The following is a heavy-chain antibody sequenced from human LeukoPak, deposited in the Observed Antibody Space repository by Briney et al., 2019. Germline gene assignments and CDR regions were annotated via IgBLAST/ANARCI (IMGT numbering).Heavy chain of an antibody. Sequence: SETLSLTCTVSGGSISSYYWSWIRQPPGKGLEWIGYIYYSGSTNYNPSLKSRVTISVDTSKNQFSLKLSSVTAAVTAVYYCAGSSGSGYGMDVWGQGTTVTVSS. J-gene: IGHJ6*02. CDR3: AGSSGSGYGMDV. V-gene: IGHV4-59*08. D-gene: IGHD3-10*01. CDR2: IYYSGST. CDR1: GGSISSYY.